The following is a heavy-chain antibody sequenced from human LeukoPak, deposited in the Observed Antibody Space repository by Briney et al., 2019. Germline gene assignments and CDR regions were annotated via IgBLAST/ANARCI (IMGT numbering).Heavy chain of an antibody. CDR1: GGSISSYY. J-gene: IGHJ4*02. D-gene: IGHD3-22*01. V-gene: IGHV4-59*01. Sequence: TSETLSLTCTVSGGSISSYYWSWIRQPPGKGLEWIGYIYYSGSTNYNPSLKSRVTISVDTSKNQFSLKLSSVTAADTAVYYCANFPRDYYYDSSGSDYWGQGTLVTVSS. CDR2: IYYSGST. CDR3: ANFPRDYYYDSSGSDY.